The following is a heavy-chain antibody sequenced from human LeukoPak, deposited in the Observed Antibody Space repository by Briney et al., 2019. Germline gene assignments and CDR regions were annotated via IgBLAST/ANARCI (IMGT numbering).Heavy chain of an antibody. CDR2: IDISGRST. J-gene: IGHJ4*02. D-gene: IGHD4/OR15-4a*01. CDR3: ANEVRPNDY. V-gene: IGHV3-23*01. Sequence: AGYLRFSCSGSAFTFNNHAMCWVGQAPGMGLEWVSSIDISGRSTYYADSVKGRFTLSRDNSKNTLYLQMNSLRGEDTALYFCANEVRPNDYWGQGTLVTVS. CDR1: AFTFNNHA.